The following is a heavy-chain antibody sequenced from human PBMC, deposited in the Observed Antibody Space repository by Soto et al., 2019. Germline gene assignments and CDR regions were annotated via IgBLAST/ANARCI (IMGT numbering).Heavy chain of an antibody. J-gene: IGHJ6*02. D-gene: IGHD3-10*01. Sequence: QVQLVQSGAEVKRPGSSVKVSCKASGDMFRNSAFTWVRQAPGQGLAWMGVIIPLFRKTNVAQNFQGRVTFTADESTSSLYMKASSLTSEDTAVYYCARARLSNGDPNIYFFYGLDVWGQGTTITVSS. CDR2: IIPLFRKT. CDR3: ARARLSNGDPNIYFFYGLDV. V-gene: IGHV1-69*01. CDR1: GDMFRNSA.